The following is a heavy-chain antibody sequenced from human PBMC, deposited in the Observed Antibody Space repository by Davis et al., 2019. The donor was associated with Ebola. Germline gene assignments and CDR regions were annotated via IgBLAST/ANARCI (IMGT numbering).Heavy chain of an antibody. D-gene: IGHD4-17*01. Sequence: MPSETLSLTCTVSGGSISSYYWSWIRQPPGKGLEWIGSIYYSGSTYYNPSLKSRVTISVDTSKNQFSLSLSSVTAADTAVYYCARMPTVTADHWYFDLWGRGTLVAVSS. V-gene: IGHV4-59*01. J-gene: IGHJ2*01. CDR3: ARMPTVTADHWYFDL. CDR2: IYYSGST. CDR1: GGSISSYY.